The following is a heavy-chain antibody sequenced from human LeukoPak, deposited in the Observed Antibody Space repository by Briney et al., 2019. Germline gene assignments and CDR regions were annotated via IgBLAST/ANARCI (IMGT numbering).Heavy chain of an antibody. V-gene: IGHV4-31*03. Sequence: NPSQTLSLTCTVSGGSISSGGYYWSWVRQHPEKGLEWIGYIYYSGTAYYNPSLKSRVTMSVDTSKNQFSLKLDSVTAADTAVYYCARFSNDHGVKFDYWGQGTLVTVSS. CDR2: IYYSGTA. CDR3: ARFSNDHGVKFDY. CDR1: GGSISSGGYY. D-gene: IGHD4-17*01. J-gene: IGHJ4*02.